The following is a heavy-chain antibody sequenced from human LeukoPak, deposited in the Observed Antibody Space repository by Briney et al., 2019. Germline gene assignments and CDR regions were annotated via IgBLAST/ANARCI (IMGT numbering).Heavy chain of an antibody. CDR1: GFTVSSKC. CDR3: ARLPMATGYFDL. Sequence: PRGSLRLSCAASGFTVSSKCMSWVRQAPGKGLEYVSVIYSGDNTYYADSVKGRFTISRDNSKNTLFLQMNTLRAEDTAVYYCARLPMATGYFDLWGRGTLVTVSS. J-gene: IGHJ2*01. V-gene: IGHV3-53*01. CDR2: IYSGDNT. D-gene: IGHD5-24*01.